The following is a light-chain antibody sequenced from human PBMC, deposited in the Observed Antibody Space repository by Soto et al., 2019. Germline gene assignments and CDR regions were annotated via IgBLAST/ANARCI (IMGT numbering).Light chain of an antibody. CDR3: TSYTSSVTLV. Sequence: QSALTQPASVSVSPGQSITISCTGTSSDVGAYNYVSWYQQHPGKVPKLIIYDVINRPSGVSSRFSGSKSVNTASLTISGLQAEDEADYYCTSYTSSVTLVFGGGTKLTVL. V-gene: IGLV2-14*01. CDR1: SSDVGAYNY. CDR2: DVI. J-gene: IGLJ3*02.